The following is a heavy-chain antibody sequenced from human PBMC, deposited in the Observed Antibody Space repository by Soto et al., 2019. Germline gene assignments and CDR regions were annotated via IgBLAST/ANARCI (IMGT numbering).Heavy chain of an antibody. CDR2: INYSGST. J-gene: IGHJ3*02. CDR1: GGSISSGGYY. Sequence: SETLSLTCTVSGGSISSGGYYWTWIRQHPGKGLEWIGYINYSGSTYYNPSLKSRVTISVDTSKNQFSLKLSSVTAADTAVFYCARRYCSSTSCDHDAFDIWGQGTMVTVSS. D-gene: IGHD2-2*01. CDR3: ARRYCSSTSCDHDAFDI. V-gene: IGHV4-31*03.